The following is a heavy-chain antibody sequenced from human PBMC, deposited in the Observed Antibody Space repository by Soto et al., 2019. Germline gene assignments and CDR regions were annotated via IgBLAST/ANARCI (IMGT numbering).Heavy chain of an antibody. CDR3: ARAPSEAARRARYYFGY. V-gene: IGHV4-59*13. CDR1: GGSINSYY. CDR2: FYYPGST. J-gene: IGHJ4*02. D-gene: IGHD6-6*01. Sequence: TSETLSLTCTISGGSINSYYWTWIRQPPGKGLEWIGFFYYPGSTKYHSSLKSRVTISLDTSTNQFSLSLNSVTAADKAVYYCARAPSEAARRARYYFGYWGRGSLVTVLL.